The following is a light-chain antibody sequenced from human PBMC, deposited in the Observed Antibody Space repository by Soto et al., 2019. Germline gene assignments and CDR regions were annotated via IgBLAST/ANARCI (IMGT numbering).Light chain of an antibody. J-gene: IGLJ1*01. CDR2: DVS. CDR1: SSDVGGYKY. Sequence: QSALTQPASVSGSPGQSIAISCTGSSSDVGGYKYVSWYQQHPGKAPKLMIYDVSNRPSGVSDRFSGSKSGNTASLTISGLQSEDEADYSCSSYTSSNSYVFRTGTKVTVL. CDR3: SSYTSSNSYV. V-gene: IGLV2-14*03.